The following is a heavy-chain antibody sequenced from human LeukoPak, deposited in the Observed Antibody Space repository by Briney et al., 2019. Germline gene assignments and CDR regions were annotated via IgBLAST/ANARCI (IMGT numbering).Heavy chain of an antibody. CDR2: IIPIFGIA. CDR3: ARDSYYDSSGYFPYY. D-gene: IGHD3-22*01. V-gene: IGHV1-69*04. J-gene: IGHJ4*02. Sequence: SVKVSCKASGGTSSSYAISWVRQAPGQGLEWMGRIIPIFGIANYAQKFQGRVTITADKSTSTTYMELSSLRSEDTAVYYCARDSYYDSSGYFPYYWGQGTLVTVSS. CDR1: GGTSSSYA.